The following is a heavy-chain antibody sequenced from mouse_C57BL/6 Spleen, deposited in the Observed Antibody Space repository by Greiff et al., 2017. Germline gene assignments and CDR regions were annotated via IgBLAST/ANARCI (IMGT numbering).Heavy chain of an antibody. D-gene: IGHD2-3*01. Sequence: DVQLQESGPGLVKPSQSLSLTCSVTGYSITSGYYWNWIRQFPGNKLEWMGYISYDGSNNYNPSLKNRISITRDTSKNQFFLKLNSVTTEDTATYYCAREGWGLDYWGQGTTLTVSS. J-gene: IGHJ2*01. CDR2: ISYDGSN. CDR3: AREGWGLDY. CDR1: GYSITSGYY. V-gene: IGHV3-6*01.